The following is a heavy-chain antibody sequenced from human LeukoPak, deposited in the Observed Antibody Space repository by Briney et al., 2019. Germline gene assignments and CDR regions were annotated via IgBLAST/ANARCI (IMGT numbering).Heavy chain of an antibody. Sequence: PGGSLRLSCAASGFSLSSYNMNWVRQAPGKGLVWVSRITSDGSSTTYADSVKGRFTISRDNADNTLYLQMDSLRAEDTAVYYCARDYYGAIDYWGQGTLVTVSS. V-gene: IGHV3-74*01. CDR2: ITSDGSST. D-gene: IGHD4/OR15-4a*01. CDR1: GFSLSSYN. CDR3: ARDYYGAIDY. J-gene: IGHJ4*02.